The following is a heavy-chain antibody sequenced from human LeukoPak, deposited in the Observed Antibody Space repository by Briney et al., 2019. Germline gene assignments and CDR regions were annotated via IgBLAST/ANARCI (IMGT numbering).Heavy chain of an antibody. V-gene: IGHV7-4-1*02. CDR2: INTNTGNP. Sequence: ASVKVFCKASGYTFTSYAMNWVRQAPGQGLEWMGWINTNTGNPTYAQGFTGRFVFSLDTSVSTAYLQISSLKAEDTAVYYCARVGSTSPRHPIDYWGQGTLVTASS. CDR1: GYTFTSYA. J-gene: IGHJ4*02. D-gene: IGHD2-2*01. CDR3: ARVGSTSPRHPIDY.